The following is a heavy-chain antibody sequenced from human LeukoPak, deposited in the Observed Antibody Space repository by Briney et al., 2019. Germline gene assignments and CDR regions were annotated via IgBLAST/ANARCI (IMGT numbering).Heavy chain of an antibody. CDR1: VYTVPQLL. CDR2: FDPEDGET. J-gene: IGHJ4*02. CDR3: TPRTQLGAITGDY. D-gene: IGHD3-10*01. V-gene: IGHV1-24*01. Sequence: GASVKVSYKLSVYTVPQLLLSWVRQAPGKGLEWMGGFDPEDGETIYAQKFQGRVTMTEDTSTDTAYMELSCVTSEDTAVYYVTPRTQLGAITGDYWGQGTLVTVSS.